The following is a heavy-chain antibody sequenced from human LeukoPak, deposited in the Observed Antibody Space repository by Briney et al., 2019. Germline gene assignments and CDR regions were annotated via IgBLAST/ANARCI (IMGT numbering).Heavy chain of an antibody. D-gene: IGHD3-9*01. CDR3: ARQGGYDILTGYYTEDGGDIDY. J-gene: IGHJ4*02. Sequence: PSETLSLTCTVSGGSISSSSYYWGWIRQPPGKGLEWIGSIYYSGSTYYNPSLKSRVTISVDTSKNQFSLKLSSVTAADTAVYYCARQGGYDILTGYYTEDGGDIDYWGQGTLVTVSS. CDR2: IYYSGST. V-gene: IGHV4-39*01. CDR1: GGSISSSSYY.